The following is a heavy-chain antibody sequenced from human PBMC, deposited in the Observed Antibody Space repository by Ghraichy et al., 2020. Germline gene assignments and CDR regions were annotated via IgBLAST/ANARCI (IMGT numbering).Heavy chain of an antibody. CDR2: ISGGGRST. CDR1: GFTFSRYA. CDR3: ATEILCGGGRCLEAFDV. J-gene: IGHJ3*01. D-gene: IGHD2-15*01. Sequence: GGSLRLSCAASGFTFSRYAMTWVRQAPGKGLEWVSAISGGGRSTYYAESVKGRFIISRDNSKNTLYLQMNSLRAEDTAIYYCATEILCGGGRCLEAFDVWGQGTMVIVSS. V-gene: IGHV3-23*01.